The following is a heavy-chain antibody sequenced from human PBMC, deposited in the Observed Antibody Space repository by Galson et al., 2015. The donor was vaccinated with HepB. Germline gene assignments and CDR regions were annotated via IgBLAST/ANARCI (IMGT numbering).Heavy chain of an antibody. D-gene: IGHD3-22*01. V-gene: IGHV3-23*01. J-gene: IGHJ6*01. CDR3: AKRNRYDSSGYYDYALDV. CDR2: ISGGRGGT. CDR1: GFTFSSYD. Sequence: SLRLSCAASGFTFSSYDMTWVRQAPGKGLERVSAISGGRGGTYYADSVKGRFTISRDKSKNTLYLQMNSLRAEDTAVYYCAKRNRYDSSGYYDYALDVWGQGTTVTVSS.